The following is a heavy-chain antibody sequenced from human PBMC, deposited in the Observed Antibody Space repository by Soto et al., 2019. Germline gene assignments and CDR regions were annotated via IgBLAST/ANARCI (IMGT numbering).Heavy chain of an antibody. J-gene: IGHJ6*02. V-gene: IGHV3-53*02. D-gene: IGHD6-6*01. CDR1: GFTVSSNY. CDR2: IYSGGST. CDR3: ARDGKQLGIDYYYYGMDV. Sequence: EVQLVETGGGLIQPGGSLRLSCAASGFTVSSNYMSWVRQAPGKGLEWVSVIYSGGSTYYADSVKGRFTISRDNSKNTLYLQMNSLRAEDTAVYYCARDGKQLGIDYYYYGMDVWGQGTTVTVSS.